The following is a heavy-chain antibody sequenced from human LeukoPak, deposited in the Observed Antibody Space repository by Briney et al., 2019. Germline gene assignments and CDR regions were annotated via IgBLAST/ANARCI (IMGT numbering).Heavy chain of an antibody. V-gene: IGHV3-23*01. J-gene: IGHJ4*02. CDR3: ARGPPMIVVVITPGVYFDY. CDR1: GFTFSSYG. Sequence: PGGSLRLSCAASGFTFSSYGMSWVRQAPGKGLEWVSAISGSGGSTYYADSVKGRFTISRDNSKNTLYLQMNSLRAEDTAVYYCARGPPMIVVVITPGVYFDYWGQGTLVTVSS. D-gene: IGHD3-22*01. CDR2: ISGSGGST.